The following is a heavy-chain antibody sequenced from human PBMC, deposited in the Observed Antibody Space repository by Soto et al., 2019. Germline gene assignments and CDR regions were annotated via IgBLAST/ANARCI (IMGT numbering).Heavy chain of an antibody. CDR1: GGSFGTYT. CDR3: ARGGGDGWFHP. CDR2: IIPVLGTV. D-gene: IGHD3-16*01. Sequence: QVQLVQSGAEVKKPGSSVKVSCKASGGSFGTYTINWVRQAPGQGLEWMGRIIPVLGTVNYAERFEGRVTLIADTSTNTADMELSSLTSEDTAVYYCARGGGDGWFHPWGQGTLLTVSS. J-gene: IGHJ5*02. V-gene: IGHV1-69*08.